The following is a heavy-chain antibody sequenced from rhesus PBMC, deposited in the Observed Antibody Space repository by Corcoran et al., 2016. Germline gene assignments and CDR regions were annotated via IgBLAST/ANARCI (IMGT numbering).Heavy chain of an antibody. Sequence: QVQLQESGPGVVKPSETLSLTCAVSGGSISDSYRWRWIRQPPGKGLEWIGYIYGSNKSTNYNPSLNSRVIISKDAANNQFSLKLSSVPAADTVVYYCARFKEVITNANDYWGQGVLVTVSS. J-gene: IGHJ4*01. CDR1: GGSISDSYR. D-gene: IGHD3-28*01. CDR2: IYGSNKST. V-gene: IGHV4S10*01. CDR3: ARFKEVITNANDY.